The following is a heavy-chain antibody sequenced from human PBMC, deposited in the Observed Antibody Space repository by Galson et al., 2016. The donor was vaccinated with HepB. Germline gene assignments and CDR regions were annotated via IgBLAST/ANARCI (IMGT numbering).Heavy chain of an antibody. CDR2: IAPLDSYT. CDR3: ARESLDKSGKPYTLDV. Sequence: QSGAEVKKPGESLRISCQGSGYTFSTRWITWVRQMPGKGLEWMGKIAPLDSYTRYSPSFQGHVAFSVDNSMNSSYLQWDNLKASDTAIYYWARESLDKSGKPYTLDVWGQGTTVIVSS. CDR1: GYTFSTRW. D-gene: IGHD3-22*01. J-gene: IGHJ6*02. V-gene: IGHV5-10-1*01.